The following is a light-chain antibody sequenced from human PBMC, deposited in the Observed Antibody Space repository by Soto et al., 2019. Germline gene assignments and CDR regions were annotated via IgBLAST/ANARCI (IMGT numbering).Light chain of an antibody. J-gene: IGLJ2*01. CDR2: DVN. Sequence: QSALTQPRSVSGSPGLSVTISCTGTSSDVGTYNSISWYQQHPGKAPKLMIYDVNKRPSGVPDRFSGSMSGNTASLTISGLQADDEADYHCSSYAGNYTLDFGGGTKLTVL. V-gene: IGLV2-11*01. CDR1: SSDVGTYNS. CDR3: SSYAGNYTLD.